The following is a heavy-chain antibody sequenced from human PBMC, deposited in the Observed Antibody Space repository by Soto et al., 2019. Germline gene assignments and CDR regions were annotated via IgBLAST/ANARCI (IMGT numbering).Heavy chain of an antibody. V-gene: IGHV3-30*18. J-gene: IGHJ3*02. CDR2: ISYDGSNK. D-gene: IGHD5-12*01. CDR3: AKDNGSGCDWLRVCDASDI. Sequence: QVQLVESGGGVVQPGRSLRLSCAASGFTFSSYGMHWVRQAPGKGLEWVAVISYDGSNKYYADSVKGRLTISRDNSKNTLYLQLKSLRGEDTAVYYCAKDNGSGCDWLRVCDASDIWGQGTMVTVSS. CDR1: GFTFSSYG.